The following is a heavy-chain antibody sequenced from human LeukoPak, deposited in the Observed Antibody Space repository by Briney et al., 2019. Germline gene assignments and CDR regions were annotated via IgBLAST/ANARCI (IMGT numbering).Heavy chain of an antibody. V-gene: IGHV4-61*02. CDR2: IYTSGST. D-gene: IGHD3-16*02. Sequence: SQTLSLTCTVSGGSISSGSYYWRWIRQPAGKGLEWIGRIYTSGSTNYNPSLKSRVTISVDTSKNQFSLKLSSVTAADTAVYYCARDYPYWYFDLWGRGTLVTVSS. CDR3: ARDYPYWYFDL. J-gene: IGHJ2*01. CDR1: GGSISSGSYY.